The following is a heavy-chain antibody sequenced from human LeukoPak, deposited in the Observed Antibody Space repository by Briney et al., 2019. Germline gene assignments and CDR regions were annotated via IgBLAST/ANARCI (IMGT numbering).Heavy chain of an antibody. J-gene: IGHJ4*02. Sequence: SETLSLTCTVSGGSISGYYWSWIRQPPGMGLEWTGNIYSGGSANYNPSLKSRVTISVDTSKNHFSLKMTSMTAADTAVYYCARLAGGSGLDYWGQGTLVTVSS. CDR3: ARLAGGSGLDY. CDR1: GGSISGYY. CDR2: IYSGGSA. D-gene: IGHD6-19*01. V-gene: IGHV4-59*01.